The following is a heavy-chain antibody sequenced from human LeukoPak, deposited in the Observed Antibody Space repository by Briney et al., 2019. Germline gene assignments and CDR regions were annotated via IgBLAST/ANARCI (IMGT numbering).Heavy chain of an antibody. CDR1: GFTFTSSA. D-gene: IGHD5-18*01. Sequence: GGSLRLSCAASGFTFTSSAMSWVRQAPGKGLEWVSVISGSGHTTDYADSVKGRFTVSRDNSKNTLYLQMNSLRAEDTAVYYCAKDAVDTATVTLFDYWGQGTLVTVSS. J-gene: IGHJ4*02. CDR3: AKDAVDTATVTLFDY. CDR2: ISGSGHTT. V-gene: IGHV3-23*01.